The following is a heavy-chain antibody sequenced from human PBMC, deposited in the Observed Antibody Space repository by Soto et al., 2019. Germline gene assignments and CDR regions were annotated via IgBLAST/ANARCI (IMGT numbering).Heavy chain of an antibody. CDR1: GFTFSSYA. CDR2: ISYDGSNK. D-gene: IGHD3-3*01. CDR3: ARGYDFWSGYYYPYGMDV. J-gene: IGHJ6*02. V-gene: IGHV3-30-3*01. Sequence: QVQLVESGGGVVQPGRSLRLSCAASGFTFSSYAMHWVRQAPGKGLEWVAVISYDGSNKNHADTVKGRFTISRDNSXXTXHLQMNSLRAEDTAVYYCARGYDFWSGYYYPYGMDVWGQGTTVTVSS.